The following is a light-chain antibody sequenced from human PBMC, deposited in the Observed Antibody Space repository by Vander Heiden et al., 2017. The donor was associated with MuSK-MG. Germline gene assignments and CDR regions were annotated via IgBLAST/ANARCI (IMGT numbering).Light chain of an antibody. V-gene: IGKV3-20*01. Sequence: EIVLTQSPGTLSLSPGERATLSCRASQSVSSSYLAWYQQKPGQAPRLLIYGASSRATGIPDRFSGSGSGTDFTLTISRLDPEDFAVYYCQQDGSSPLWTFGQGTKVEIK. CDR2: GAS. J-gene: IGKJ1*01. CDR1: QSVSSSY. CDR3: QQDGSSPLWT.